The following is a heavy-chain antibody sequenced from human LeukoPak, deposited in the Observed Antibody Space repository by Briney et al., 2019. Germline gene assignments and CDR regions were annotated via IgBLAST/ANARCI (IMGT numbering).Heavy chain of an antibody. D-gene: IGHD6-13*01. CDR3: ARAYSSSWYDF. J-gene: IGHJ5*01. V-gene: IGHV3-53*01. CDR1: GFTVSSNS. CDR2: IYSDNT. Sequence: QPGGSLRLSCTVSGFTVSSNSMSWVRQAPGKGLEWVSFIYSDNTHYSDSVKGRFTISRDNSKNTLYLQMSSLRAEDTAVYYCARAYSSSWYDFWGQGTLVTVSS.